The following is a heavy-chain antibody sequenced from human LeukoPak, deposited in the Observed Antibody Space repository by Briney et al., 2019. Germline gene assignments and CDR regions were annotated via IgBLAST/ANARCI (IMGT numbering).Heavy chain of an antibody. CDR1: GFTFSSYG. CDR3: ARDFYSDVYTAMVGY. CDR2: IWYDGSNK. J-gene: IGHJ4*02. D-gene: IGHD5-18*01. V-gene: IGHV3-33*01. Sequence: PGGSLRLSCAASGFTFSSYGMHWVRQAPGKGLEWVAVIWYDGSNKYYADSVKGRFTISRDNSKNTLYLQMNSLRAEDTAVYYCARDFYSDVYTAMVGYWGQGTLVTVSS.